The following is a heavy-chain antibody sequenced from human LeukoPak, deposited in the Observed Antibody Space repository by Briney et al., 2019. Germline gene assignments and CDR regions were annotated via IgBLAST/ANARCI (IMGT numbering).Heavy chain of an antibody. CDR3: ARVHGSGSYGYYYYMDV. J-gene: IGHJ6*03. CDR2: ISGSGGST. D-gene: IGHD3-10*01. V-gene: IGHV3-23*01. CDR1: GFTFSSYG. Sequence: GGSLRLSCAASGFTFSSYGMSWVRQAPGRGLEWVSAISGSGGSTYYADSVKGRFTISRDNSKNTLYLQMNSLRAEDTAVYYCARVHGSGSYGYYYYMDVWGKGTTVTISS.